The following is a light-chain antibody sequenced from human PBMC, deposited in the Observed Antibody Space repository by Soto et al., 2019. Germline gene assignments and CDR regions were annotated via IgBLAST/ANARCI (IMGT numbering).Light chain of an antibody. CDR2: DAS. CDR1: QTISSY. CDR3: QQSYSTPIT. V-gene: IGKV1-39*01. Sequence: TESKSSLSASVGHTGTITCRASQTISSYLTWYQQKPGKAPKLLIYDASSLKSGVPSRFSGSGSGTEFTLTISSLQPEDFATYYCQQSYSTPITFGEGT. J-gene: IGKJ5*01.